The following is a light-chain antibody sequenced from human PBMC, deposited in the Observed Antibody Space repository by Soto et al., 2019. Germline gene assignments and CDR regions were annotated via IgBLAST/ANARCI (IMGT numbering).Light chain of an antibody. CDR1: QSISNY. V-gene: IGKV3-11*01. CDR2: DAS. CDR3: HQRYEWPIT. J-gene: IGKJ5*01. Sequence: EIVLTQSPPTLSLSHGERATLSCRANQSISNYLAWYQQRPGQAPRLLIYDASRRATGIPARFSGSGSGTDFTLTISSLEPEDFAVYYCHQRYEWPITVGQGTRLEIK.